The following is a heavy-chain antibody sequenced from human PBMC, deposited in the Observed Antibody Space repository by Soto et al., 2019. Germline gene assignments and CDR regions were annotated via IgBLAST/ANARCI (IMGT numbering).Heavy chain of an antibody. CDR2: IRSKAYGGTT. J-gene: IGHJ4*02. Sequence: PGGSLRLSCAASGFIFSNAWINWFRQAPGKGLEWVGLIRSKAYGGTTEYAASVKGRFTISRDDSKSIAYLQMNSLKTEDTAVYYCTRGNTHYYDSSGTFDYWGQGTLVTVSS. D-gene: IGHD3-22*01. V-gene: IGHV3-49*03. CDR1: GFIFSNAW. CDR3: TRGNTHYYDSSGTFDY.